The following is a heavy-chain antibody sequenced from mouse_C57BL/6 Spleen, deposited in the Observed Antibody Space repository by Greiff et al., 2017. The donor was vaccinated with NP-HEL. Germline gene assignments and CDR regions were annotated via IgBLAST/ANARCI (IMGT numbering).Heavy chain of an antibody. Sequence: EVQLQQSGPELVKPGASVKMSCKASGYTFTDYNMHWVKQSHGKSLEWIGYINPNNGGTSYNQKFKGKATLTVNKSSSTAYMELRSLTSEDSAVYYCARWYYYGSSYGAYWGQGTLVTVSA. V-gene: IGHV1-22*01. D-gene: IGHD1-1*01. CDR1: GYTFTDYN. CDR3: ARWYYYGSSYGAY. CDR2: INPNNGGT. J-gene: IGHJ3*01.